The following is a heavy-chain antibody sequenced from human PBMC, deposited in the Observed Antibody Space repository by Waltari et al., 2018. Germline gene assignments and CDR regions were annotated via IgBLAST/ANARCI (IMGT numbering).Heavy chain of an antibody. D-gene: IGHD1-26*01. V-gene: IGHV4-4*02. Sequence: QVQLQESGPGLVTPAGPLSLTCAVSGVSIARFTWWSWVLQSPGKGLEWIGEIWHNGNTHSNPSLKSRVTMSVDMSKNEFSLTLTSVTAADTAIYYCARNGGGGGSDYWGHGTVVNVSS. CDR2: IWHNGNT. CDR3: ARNGGGGGSDY. CDR1: GVSIARFTW. J-gene: IGHJ4*01.